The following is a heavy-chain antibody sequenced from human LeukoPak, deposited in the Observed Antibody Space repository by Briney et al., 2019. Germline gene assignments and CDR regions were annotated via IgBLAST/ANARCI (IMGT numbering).Heavy chain of an antibody. J-gene: IGHJ3*02. CDR1: GFTFDDYA. V-gene: IGHV3-9*01. CDR3: AKDGAMVGRPAFDI. Sequence: GGSLRLSCAASGFTFDDYAMHWVRQAPGKGLEWVSGISWNSGSIGYADSVKGRFTISRDNAKNSLYLQMNSLRAEDTALYYCAKDGAMVGRPAFDIWGQGTMVTVSS. D-gene: IGHD4/OR15-4a*01. CDR2: ISWNSGSI.